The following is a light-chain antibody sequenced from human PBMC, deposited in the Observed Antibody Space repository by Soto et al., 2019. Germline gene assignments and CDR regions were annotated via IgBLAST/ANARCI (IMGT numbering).Light chain of an antibody. CDR3: AAWDDSLRSVV. V-gene: IGLV1-47*01. CDR1: SSNIGSNY. CDR2: RNN. J-gene: IGLJ2*01. Sequence: QLVLTQPPSASGTPGQRVTISCSGSSSNIGSNYVYWYQQLPGTAPKLLIYRNNQRPSGVPDRFSGSKSGTSASLAISGLRSEDEADYYCAAWDDSLRSVVFGGGTKVTVL.